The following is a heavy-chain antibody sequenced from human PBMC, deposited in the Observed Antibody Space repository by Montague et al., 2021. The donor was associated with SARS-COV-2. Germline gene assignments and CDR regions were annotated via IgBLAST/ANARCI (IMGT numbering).Heavy chain of an antibody. CDR1: GGSISSGGYY. CDR3: ASTYGGNLGYYYYMDV. V-gene: IGHV4-31*03. Sequence: TLSLTCTVSGGSISSGGYYWSWIRQHPGKGLEWIGYIYYSGSTYYNPSLKSRVTISVDTSKDQFSLKLSSVTAADTAVYYCASTYGGNLGYYYYMDVWGKGTTVTVSS. J-gene: IGHJ6*03. D-gene: IGHD4-23*01. CDR2: IYYSGST.